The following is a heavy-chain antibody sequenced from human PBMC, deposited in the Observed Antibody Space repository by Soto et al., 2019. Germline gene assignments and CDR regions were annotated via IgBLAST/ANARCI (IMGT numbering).Heavy chain of an antibody. Sequence: ASVKVSCKASGYTLSSYAMHWVRQAPGQRLEWMGWINAGYGNTKSSQKFQDRVTISRDTSASAAYMELTSLRSEDTAVYYCARDTGDGTFDFWGQGTLVPVSS. CDR3: ARDTGDGTFDF. V-gene: IGHV1-3*01. J-gene: IGHJ4*02. CDR2: INAGYGNT. CDR1: GYTLSSYA. D-gene: IGHD7-27*01.